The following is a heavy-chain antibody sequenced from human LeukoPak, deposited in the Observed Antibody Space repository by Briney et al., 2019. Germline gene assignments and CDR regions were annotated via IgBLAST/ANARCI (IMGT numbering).Heavy chain of an antibody. CDR1: GVTFNDAW. CDR3: TTETRWELLFDY. J-gene: IGHJ4*02. Sequence: GGSLRLSCAASGVTFNDAWMSWVRQAPGGGLEWVGRIKSKSDGVTTDYAAPVKGRFTISRDDSKNTLYLQMNNLKTEDTAVYYCTTETRWELLFDYWGQGTLVTVSS. CDR2: IKSKSDGVTT. V-gene: IGHV3-15*01. D-gene: IGHD1-26*01.